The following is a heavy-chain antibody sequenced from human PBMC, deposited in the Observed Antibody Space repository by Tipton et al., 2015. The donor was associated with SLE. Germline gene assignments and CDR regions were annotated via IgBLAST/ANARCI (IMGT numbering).Heavy chain of an antibody. J-gene: IGHJ4*02. CDR1: GFTFSIYA. D-gene: IGHD6-13*01. CDR3: ARAAPIVIAEGDYFDY. Sequence: GSLRLSCAASGFTFSIYAMSWVRQAPGKGLEWVSVISGSGGSTYYADSVKGRFTISRDNFKNTLYLQMNSLRTEDTAMYYCARAAPIVIAEGDYFDYWGQGTLVTVSS. CDR2: ISGSGGST. V-gene: IGHV3-23*01.